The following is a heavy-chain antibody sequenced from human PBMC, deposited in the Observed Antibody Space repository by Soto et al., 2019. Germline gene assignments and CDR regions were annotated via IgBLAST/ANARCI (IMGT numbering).Heavy chain of an antibody. CDR2: TXGSGGXK. Sequence: PXXSLRLSCAASRFTFNSYAMSWVRQAPGXGLEWVSDTXGSGGXKYYEDSVKGRXTMSRENSTKTLYLQMTSLRDDDTAVYYCAKVPLRPYFFDYWGMGTLVNVSS. V-gene: IGHV3-23*01. J-gene: IGHJ4*02. CDR3: AKVPLRPYFFDY. D-gene: IGHD2-21*01. CDR1: RFTFNSYA.